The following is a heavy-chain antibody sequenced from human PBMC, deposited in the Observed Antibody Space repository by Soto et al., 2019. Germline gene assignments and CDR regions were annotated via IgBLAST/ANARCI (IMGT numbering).Heavy chain of an antibody. CDR3: AREYYYGSGSHDAFDI. Sequence: QVQLVQSGAEVKKPGSSVKVSCKGSGGTFSSYAISWVRQAPGQGLEWMGGIIPIFGTANYAQKFQGRVTITADESTSTAYMELSSLRSEDTAVYYCAREYYYGSGSHDAFDIWGQGTMVTVSS. CDR2: IIPIFGTA. CDR1: GGTFSSYA. V-gene: IGHV1-69*01. J-gene: IGHJ3*02. D-gene: IGHD3-10*01.